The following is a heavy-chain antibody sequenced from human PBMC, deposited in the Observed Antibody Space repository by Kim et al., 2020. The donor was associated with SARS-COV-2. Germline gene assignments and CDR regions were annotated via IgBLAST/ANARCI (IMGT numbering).Heavy chain of an antibody. J-gene: IGHJ6*02. V-gene: IGHV1-69*13. CDR1: GGTFSSYA. Sequence: SVKVSCKASGGTFSSYAISWVRQAPGQGLEWMGGIIPIFGTANYAQKFQGRVTITADESTSTAYMELSSLRSEDTAVYYCASGISEYPFGEPGGYYGMDVWGQGTTVTVSS. CDR3: ASGISEYPFGEPGGYYGMDV. CDR2: IIPIFGTA. D-gene: IGHD3-10*01.